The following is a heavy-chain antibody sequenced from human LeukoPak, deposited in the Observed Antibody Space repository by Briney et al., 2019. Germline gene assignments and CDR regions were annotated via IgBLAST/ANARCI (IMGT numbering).Heavy chain of an antibody. V-gene: IGHV1-8*01. CDR3: ARGRNHVLSIDDDAFDI. J-gene: IGHJ3*02. D-gene: IGHD3-16*01. CDR2: MNPNSGNT. Sequence: GASVKVSCKASGYTFTSYDINWVRQATGQGLEWMGWMNPNSGNTGYAQKFQGRVTMTRNTSISTAYMELSSLRSEDTAVYYCARGRNHVLSIDDDAFDIWGQGTMVAVSS. CDR1: GYTFTSYD.